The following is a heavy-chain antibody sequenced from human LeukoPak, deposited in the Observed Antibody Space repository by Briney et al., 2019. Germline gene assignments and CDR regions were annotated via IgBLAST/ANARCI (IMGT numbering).Heavy chain of an antibody. CDR1: GYTFTSYG. CDR3: ARAPARRRIAVADGPSWFDP. Sequence: GASVKVSCTASGYTFTSYGISWVRQAPGQGLEWMGWISAYNGNTNYAQKLKGRVTMTTDTSTSTAYMELRSLRSDDTAVYCCARAPARRRIAVADGPSWFDPWGQETLVTVSS. V-gene: IGHV1-18*01. D-gene: IGHD6-19*01. CDR2: ISAYNGNT. J-gene: IGHJ5*02.